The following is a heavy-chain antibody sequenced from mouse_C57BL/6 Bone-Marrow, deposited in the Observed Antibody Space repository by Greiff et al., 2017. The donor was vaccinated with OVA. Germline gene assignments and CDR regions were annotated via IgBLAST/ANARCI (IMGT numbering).Heavy chain of an antibody. CDR2: IDPENGDT. CDR1: GFNIKDDY. V-gene: IGHV14-4*01. CDR3: TKAYDYDYY. D-gene: IGHD2-4*01. J-gene: IGHJ2*01. Sequence: VQLKQSGAELVRPGASVKLSCTASGFNIKDDYMHWVKQRPEQGLEWIGWIDPENGDTEYASKFQGKATITADTSSNTAYLQLSSLTSEDTAVYYCTKAYDYDYYWGQGTTLTVSS.